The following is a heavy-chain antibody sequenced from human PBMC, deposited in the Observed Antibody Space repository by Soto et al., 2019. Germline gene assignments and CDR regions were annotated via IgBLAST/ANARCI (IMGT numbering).Heavy chain of an antibody. J-gene: IGHJ4*02. V-gene: IGHV1-46*04. CDR1: GYTLTSYS. CDR3: ARDRCGGDCYSFDY. Sequence: ASVTVSFNASGYTLTSYSMHWVRQAPGQGLEWMGIINPSGSIDYADSVKGRFTISRDNAKNSLYLQMNSLRAEDTAFYYCARDRCGGDCYSFDYWGQGTLVNVSS. CDR2: INPSGSI. D-gene: IGHD2-21*02.